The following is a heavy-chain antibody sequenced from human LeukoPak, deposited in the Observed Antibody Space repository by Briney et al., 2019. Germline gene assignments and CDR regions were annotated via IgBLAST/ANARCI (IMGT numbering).Heavy chain of an antibody. CDR2: ISSSGTIK. CDR3: ARDQRVTGRPDIDY. Sequence: GGSLRLSCAASGFTFSSYEMNWVRQAPGKGLEWVSYISSSGTIKYYADSVKGRFTISRDNAKNTLYLQMNNLRAEDTAMYYCARDQRVTGRPDIDYWGQGTLVIVSS. J-gene: IGHJ4*02. V-gene: IGHV3-48*03. CDR1: GFTFSSYE. D-gene: IGHD6-6*01.